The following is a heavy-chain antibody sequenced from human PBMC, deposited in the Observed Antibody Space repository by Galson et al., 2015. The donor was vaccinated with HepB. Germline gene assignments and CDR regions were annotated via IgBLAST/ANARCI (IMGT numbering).Heavy chain of an antibody. CDR2: ISTSSTAM. CDR3: ARGAAAGTIDY. V-gene: IGHV3-21*04. Sequence: LRLSCAASGFSFNTYTMSWVRQAPGKGLEWVSSISTSSTAMHYADSVKGRFAISRDNAKNSLYLQMNSLRAEDTAVYYCARGAAAGTIDYWGQGTLVTVSS. J-gene: IGHJ4*02. D-gene: IGHD6-13*01. CDR1: GFSFNTYT.